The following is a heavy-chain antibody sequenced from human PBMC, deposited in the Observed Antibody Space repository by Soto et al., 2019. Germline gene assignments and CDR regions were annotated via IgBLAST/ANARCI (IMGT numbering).Heavy chain of an antibody. CDR1: GYTFTSYY. Sequence: ASVKVSCKASGYTFTSYYMHWVRQAPGQGLEWMGIINPSGGSTSYAQKFQGRVTMTRDTSTSTVYMELSSLRSEDTAVYYCASGLGWDYDILTGYGRGVWGKGTTVTVSS. CDR3: ASGLGWDYDILTGYGRGV. D-gene: IGHD3-9*01. CDR2: INPSGGST. V-gene: IGHV1-46*03. J-gene: IGHJ6*04.